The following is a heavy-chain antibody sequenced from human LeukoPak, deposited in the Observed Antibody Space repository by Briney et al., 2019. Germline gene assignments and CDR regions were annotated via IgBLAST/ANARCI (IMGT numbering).Heavy chain of an antibody. V-gene: IGHV1-2*02. Sequence: GASVKVSCKASGYTFTGYYMHWVRQAPGQGLEWMGWFNPNSGGTNYAQKFQGRVTMTRDTSISTAYMELSRLRSDDTAVYYCASRDGDYDDYYYYGMDVWGQGTTVTVSS. D-gene: IGHD4-17*01. CDR2: FNPNSGGT. CDR3: ASRDGDYDDYYYYGMDV. CDR1: GYTFTGYY. J-gene: IGHJ6*02.